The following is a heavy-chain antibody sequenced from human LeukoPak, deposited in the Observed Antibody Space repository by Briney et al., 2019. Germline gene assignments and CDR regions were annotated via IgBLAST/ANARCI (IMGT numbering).Heavy chain of an antibody. CDR2: INHSGST. V-gene: IGHV4-39*07. D-gene: IGHD1-26*01. Sequence: SETLSLTCTVSGGSISSGGYYWSWIRQPPGKGLEWIGEINHSGSTNYNPSLKSRVTISVDTSKNQFSLKLSSVTAADTAVYYCATWDESGSYFKYYWGQGTLVTVSS. CDR1: GGSISSGGYY. CDR3: ATWDESGSYFKYY. J-gene: IGHJ4*02.